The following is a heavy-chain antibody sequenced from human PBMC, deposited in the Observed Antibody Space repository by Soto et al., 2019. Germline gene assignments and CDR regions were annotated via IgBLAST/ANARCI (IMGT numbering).Heavy chain of an antibody. CDR1: GGSISSGSYY. D-gene: IGHD1-7*01. V-gene: IGHV4-39*01. CDR3: ARTGTRAYYYGMDV. J-gene: IGHJ6*02. CDR2: IYYSGST. Sequence: PSETLSLTCPVSGGSISSGSYYWGWIRQPPGKGLEWIGSIYYSGSTYYNPSLKSRVTISVDTSKNQFSLKLSSVTAADTAVYYCARTGTRAYYYGMDVWGQGTTATVSS.